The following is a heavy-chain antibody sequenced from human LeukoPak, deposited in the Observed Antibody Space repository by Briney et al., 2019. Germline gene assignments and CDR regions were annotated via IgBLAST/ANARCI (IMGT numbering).Heavy chain of an antibody. J-gene: IGHJ4*02. CDR3: ARGIAVAGTGPLY. V-gene: IGHV4-61*05. CDR1: GDSISSTNYY. D-gene: IGHD6-19*01. Sequence: PSETLSLTCTVSGDSISSTNYYWGWIRQPPGKGLEWIGYIYNSGGTKYNPSLKSRLTISVDTSKNQSSLKLSSVTAADTAVYYCARGIAVAGTGPLYWGQGTLVTVSS. CDR2: IYNSGGT.